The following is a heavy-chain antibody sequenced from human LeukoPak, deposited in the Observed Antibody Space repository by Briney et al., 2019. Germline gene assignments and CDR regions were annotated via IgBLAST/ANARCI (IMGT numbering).Heavy chain of an antibody. V-gene: IGHV1-8*03. CDR3: ARDASNWSAFDS. Sequence: ASVKVSCKASGYTFTSYDINWVRQATGQGLEWMGWMNPNSGNTGYAQKFQGRVTITRNTSITTTYMELSSLRSDDTATYYCARDASNWSAFDSWGQGTLVIVSS. D-gene: IGHD1-20*01. CDR2: MNPNSGNT. CDR1: GYTFTSYD. J-gene: IGHJ5*01.